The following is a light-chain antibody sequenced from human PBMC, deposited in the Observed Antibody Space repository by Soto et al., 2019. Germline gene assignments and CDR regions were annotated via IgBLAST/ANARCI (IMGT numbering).Light chain of an antibody. CDR3: QQYNNWPPVT. CDR2: GTS. J-gene: IGKJ3*01. CDR1: QSVASN. Sequence: EIVMTQSPASLSVSPGESVTLSCRASQSVASNLAWYQQKPGQAPRLLIYGTSTRATGVPARFSGSGSGTEFTLTISSLQSEDFAVYYCQQYNNWPPVTFGPGTKVDIK. V-gene: IGKV3-15*01.